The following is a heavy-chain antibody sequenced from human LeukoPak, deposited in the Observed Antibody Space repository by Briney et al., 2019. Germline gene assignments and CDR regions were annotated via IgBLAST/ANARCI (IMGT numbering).Heavy chain of an antibody. CDR2: IWYDGSNK. D-gene: IGHD5-24*01. Sequence: GGSLRLSCTASGFTFSNDDMHWVRQAPGKGLEWVAIIWYDGSNKYYGDSVKGRFTISRDNSKNTLYLQMNSLRAEDTAVYYCARVGDGYNLDYWGQGTLVTVSS. J-gene: IGHJ4*02. CDR1: GFTFSNDD. CDR3: ARVGDGYNLDY. V-gene: IGHV3-33*01.